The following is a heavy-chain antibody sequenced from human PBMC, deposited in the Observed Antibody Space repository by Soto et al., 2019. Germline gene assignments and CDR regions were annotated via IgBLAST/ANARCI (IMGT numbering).Heavy chain of an antibody. CDR3: ARAPMVISRSYFDN. CDR1: GGSISGFY. CDR2: ISYSGNT. D-gene: IGHD2-8*01. J-gene: IGHJ4*02. Sequence: SETLSLTCTVSGGSISGFYWTWIRQPPGKGLEWIGYISYSGNTNYSPSLKSRVTISVDTSKRLLSLKLTSVTTADAAVYFCARAPMVISRSYFDNWGQGTPVTVS. V-gene: IGHV4-59*12.